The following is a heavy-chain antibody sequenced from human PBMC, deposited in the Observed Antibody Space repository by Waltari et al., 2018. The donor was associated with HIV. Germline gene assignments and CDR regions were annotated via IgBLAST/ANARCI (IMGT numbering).Heavy chain of an antibody. CDR1: GYSFTTYP. J-gene: IGHJ6*02. V-gene: IGHV1-3*01. D-gene: IGHD5-18*01. Sequence: QVQFEQSGAEVKKPGASVKVSCKTSGYSFTTYPMHWVRQAPGQRLEWMGWINAANGNTKYSQKFQDRVTISRDTSASTAYLELRRLRPEDTAVYYCVRDMSDTPVGPEMDVWGQGTTVTVSS. CDR3: VRDMSDTPVGPEMDV. CDR2: INAANGNT.